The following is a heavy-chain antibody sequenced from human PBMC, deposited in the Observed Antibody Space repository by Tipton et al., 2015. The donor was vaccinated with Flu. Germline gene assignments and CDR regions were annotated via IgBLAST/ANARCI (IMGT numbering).Heavy chain of an antibody. V-gene: IGHV4-61*08. J-gene: IGHJ2*01. CDR1: GGSVNSGAYY. CDR2: VYDTGTT. D-gene: IGHD3-22*01. CDR3: ARGRDYYAGSGFIEFNWFLDL. Sequence: TLSLTCTVSGGSVNSGAYYWNWIRQSPGEGLEWIGYVYDTGTTNYNPSLKSRVTISVDTSKNQFSLMMSSVTAADTAIYYCARGRDYYAGSGFIEFNWFLDLWGRGTRVSVSS.